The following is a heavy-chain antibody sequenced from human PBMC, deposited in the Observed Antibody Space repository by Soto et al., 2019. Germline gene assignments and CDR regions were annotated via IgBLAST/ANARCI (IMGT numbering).Heavy chain of an antibody. Sequence: PGGSLRLSCAASGFTFSSYWMSWVRQAPGKGLEWVANIKQDGSEKYYVDSVKGRFTISRDNAKNSLYLQMNSLRAEDTAVYYCARDFGPVGMATIYFDYWGQGTLVTVSS. J-gene: IGHJ4*02. D-gene: IGHD5-12*01. CDR3: ARDFGPVGMATIYFDY. CDR1: GFTFSSYW. V-gene: IGHV3-7*03. CDR2: IKQDGSEK.